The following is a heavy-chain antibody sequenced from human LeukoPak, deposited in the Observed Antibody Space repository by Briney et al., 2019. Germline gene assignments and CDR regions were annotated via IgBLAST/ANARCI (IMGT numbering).Heavy chain of an antibody. V-gene: IGHV3-30*02. CDR3: ARDGYPAIVGATAYDAFDI. Sequence: GGSLRLSCAASEFIFNNFGIHWVRQAPGKGLEWVTFIQYDGNAKFYADSVKDRFTISRDNSKNTLYLQMNSLRAEDTAVYYCARDGYPAIVGATAYDAFDIWGQGTMVTVSS. CDR1: EFIFNNFG. D-gene: IGHD1-26*01. CDR2: IQYDGNAK. J-gene: IGHJ3*02.